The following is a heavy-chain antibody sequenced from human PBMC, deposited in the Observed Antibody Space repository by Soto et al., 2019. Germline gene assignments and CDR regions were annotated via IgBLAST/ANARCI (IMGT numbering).Heavy chain of an antibody. CDR1: GYNFINYG. CDR3: VRDLDGSGSYYTDY. V-gene: IGHV1-18*01. Sequence: GASVKGLCKASGYNFINYGITWVRQAPGQGLEWMGWIRVHNGNTNYAQKLQGRVTMTTDTSTSTAYMELRSLRSDDTAVYYCVRDLDGSGSYYTDYWGPGTLVTVSS. D-gene: IGHD3-10*01. J-gene: IGHJ4*01. CDR2: IRVHNGNT.